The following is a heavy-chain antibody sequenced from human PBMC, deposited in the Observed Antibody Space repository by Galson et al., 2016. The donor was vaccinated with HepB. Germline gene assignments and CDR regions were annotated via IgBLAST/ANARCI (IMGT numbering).Heavy chain of an antibody. V-gene: IGHV3-33*01. CDR2: IWHDGKKK. J-gene: IGHJ6*02. Sequence: SLRLSCAASGFPFSSYAIHWVRQAPGKGLEWVALIWHDGKKKLYADSVKGRFTISRDNFRDMVYLQMSGLRAEDTALYFCARDVAHYGVLTVYRRFSYGMDVWGQGTTVTVSS. CDR1: GFPFSSYA. CDR3: ARDVAHYGVLTVYRRFSYGMDV. D-gene: IGHD3-9*01.